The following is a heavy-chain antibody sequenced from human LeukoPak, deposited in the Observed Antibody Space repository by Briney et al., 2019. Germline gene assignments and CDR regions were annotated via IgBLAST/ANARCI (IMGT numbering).Heavy chain of an antibody. J-gene: IGHJ3*02. V-gene: IGHV3-23*01. CDR1: GLTFSSYA. D-gene: IGHD1-26*01. Sequence: GGSLRLSCAASGLTFSSYAMTWVRQAPGKGLEWVSGISGSGGKTYYADSVKGRFTISRDNSKNTLFLRMNSLRAEDTAVYYCAKDLEAGATPGEAFDMWGQGTMVTVSS. CDR2: ISGSGGKT. CDR3: AKDLEAGATPGEAFDM.